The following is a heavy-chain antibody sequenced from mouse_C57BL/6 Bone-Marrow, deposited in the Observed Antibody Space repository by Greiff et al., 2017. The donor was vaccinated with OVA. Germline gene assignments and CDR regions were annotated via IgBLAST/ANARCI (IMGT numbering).Heavy chain of an antibody. Sequence: QVQLQQSGPELVKPGASVKISCKASGYAFSSSWMNWVKQRPGKGLEWIGRIYPGDGDTNYNGKFKGKATLTADKSSSTAYMQLSSLTSEDSAVYFCARRYYSKYYAMDYWGQGTSVTVSS. J-gene: IGHJ4*01. D-gene: IGHD2-5*01. CDR2: IYPGDGDT. V-gene: IGHV1-82*01. CDR1: GYAFSSSW. CDR3: ARRYYSKYYAMDY.